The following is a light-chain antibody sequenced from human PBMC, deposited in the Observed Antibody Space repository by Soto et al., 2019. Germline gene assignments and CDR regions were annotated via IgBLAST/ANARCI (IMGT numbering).Light chain of an antibody. V-gene: IGLV1-51*01. CDR1: SSNIENNY. CDR2: DNN. CDR3: VTWDSSLSVVV. Sequence: QSVLTQPPSMSAAPGQTVTISCSGSSSNIENNYVSWYQQDPGTAPKLLIYDNNRRPSGIPDRFSGSKSGTSATLGIAGLQPGDEAHYYDVTWDSSLSVVVFGGGTKLTVL. J-gene: IGLJ2*01.